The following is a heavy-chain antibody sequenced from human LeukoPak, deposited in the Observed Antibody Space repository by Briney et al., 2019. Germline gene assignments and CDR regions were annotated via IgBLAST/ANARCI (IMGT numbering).Heavy chain of an antibody. CDR2: VDPEDGES. J-gene: IGHJ4*02. V-gene: IGHV1-24*01. CDR3: AAGSGFGELLY. D-gene: IGHD3-10*01. Sequence: ASVKVSCKVSGSTLNELSTQWVRQAPGKGPEWLGRVDPEDGESMYAERFEGRLTMTEDTSTDTVYMELSSLSSEDTAVYYRAAGSGFGELLYWGQGTLVTVSS. CDR1: GSTLNELS.